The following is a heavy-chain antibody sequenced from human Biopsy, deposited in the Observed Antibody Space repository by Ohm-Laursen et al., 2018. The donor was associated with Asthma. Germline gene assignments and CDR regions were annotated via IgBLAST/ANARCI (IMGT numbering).Heavy chain of an antibody. V-gene: IGHV3-11*01. J-gene: IGHJ4*02. CDR2: ISSSGSSI. CDR1: GFTFSDYS. CDR3: ARDIAFGGVRDF. D-gene: IGHD3-16*01. Sequence: SLRLSCSASGFTFSDYSMTWIRQAPGKGLEWISYISSSGSSILYADSVKGRFTISRDNAKNSLHLQMNSLRAEDTAIYYCARDIAFGGVRDFWGQGTLVAVSS.